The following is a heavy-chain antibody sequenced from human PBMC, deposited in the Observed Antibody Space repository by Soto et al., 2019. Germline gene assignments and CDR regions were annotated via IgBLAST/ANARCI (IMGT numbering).Heavy chain of an antibody. CDR3: ARDSCSRTSCYDY. CDR2: ISSSSSYI. D-gene: IGHD2-2*01. CDR1: GFTFSSYS. Sequence: EVQLVESGGGLVKPGGSLRLSCAASGFTFSSYSMNWVRQAPGKGLEWVSSISSSSSYIYYADSVKGRYTISRDNAKNSLYLQMNSLRAEDTAVYYCARDSCSRTSCYDYWGQGTLVTVSS. J-gene: IGHJ4*02. V-gene: IGHV3-21*01.